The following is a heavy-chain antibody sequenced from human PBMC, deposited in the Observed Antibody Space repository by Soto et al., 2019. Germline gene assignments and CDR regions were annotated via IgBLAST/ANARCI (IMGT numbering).Heavy chain of an antibody. D-gene: IGHD3-10*01. J-gene: IGHJ4*02. V-gene: IGHV3-23*01. CDR1: GFTLGRYS. Sequence: GGSLRLSCAASGFTLGRYSMNWVRQAPGKGLEWVSAVSPNGQGIYYADSVRGRFTISRDFSKNTVFLHMDSLRAEDTAVYYCAKGRDYPRDYFHYWGQGTLVTVSS. CDR3: AKGRDYPRDYFHY. CDR2: VSPNGQGI.